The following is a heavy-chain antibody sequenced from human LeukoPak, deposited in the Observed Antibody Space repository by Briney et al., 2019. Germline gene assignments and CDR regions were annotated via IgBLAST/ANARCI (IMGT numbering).Heavy chain of an antibody. D-gene: IGHD6-25*01. Sequence: GGSLRLSSIASGPTLTTFDMVWVRQAPGRGLEWVSIISGNDPTKIYADSVKGRFTISRDDLKNTIYLQMDSLRDEDTAFYYFAKGLDTYSSRYLNRIFDSWGQGTLVTVSS. J-gene: IGHJ5*01. CDR3: AKGLDTYSSRYLNRIFDS. V-gene: IGHV3-23*01. CDR1: GPTLTTFD. CDR2: ISGNDPTK.